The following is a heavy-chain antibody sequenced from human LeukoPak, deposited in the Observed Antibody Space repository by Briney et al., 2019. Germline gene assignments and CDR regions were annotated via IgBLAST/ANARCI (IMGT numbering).Heavy chain of an antibody. J-gene: IGHJ5*02. CDR2: ISYDGSNK. CDR3: ARPYYDFWSGLFDP. Sequence: PGGSLRLSCAASGFTFSSYAMHWVRQAPGKGLEWVAVISYDGSNKYYADSVKGRFTISRDNSKNTLYLQMNSLRAEDTAVYYCARPYYDFWSGLFDPWGQGTLVTVSS. CDR1: GFTFSSYA. D-gene: IGHD3-3*01. V-gene: IGHV3-30*04.